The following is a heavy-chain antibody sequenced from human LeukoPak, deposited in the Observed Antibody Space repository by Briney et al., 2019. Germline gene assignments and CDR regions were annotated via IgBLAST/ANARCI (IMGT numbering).Heavy chain of an antibody. CDR2: INHSGST. V-gene: IGHV4-34*01. CDR3: AKDVRTEAAAMSY. Sequence: SETLSLTCAVYGGSFSADYWSWIRQPPGKGLEWIGEINHSGSTNYNPSLKSRVTISVDTSKNQFSLKLSSVTAADTAVYYCAKDVRTEAAAMSYWGQGSLVIVSS. J-gene: IGHJ4*02. D-gene: IGHD2-2*01. CDR1: GGSFSADY.